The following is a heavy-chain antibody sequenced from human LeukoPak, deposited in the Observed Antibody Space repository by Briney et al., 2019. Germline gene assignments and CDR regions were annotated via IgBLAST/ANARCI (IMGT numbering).Heavy chain of an antibody. V-gene: IGHV3-7*01. CDR1: GFTFSTYW. CDR2: IKEDGSEK. Sequence: GGSLRLSCAASGFTFSTYWMSWVRQAPGKGLEWVANIKEDGSEKYYGDSVKGRFAISRDNAKNSLSLQMNSLTAEDTAVYYCVRDGGVSGYDLLDYWGQGTLVTVSS. CDR3: VRDGGVSGYDLLDY. J-gene: IGHJ4*02. D-gene: IGHD5-12*01.